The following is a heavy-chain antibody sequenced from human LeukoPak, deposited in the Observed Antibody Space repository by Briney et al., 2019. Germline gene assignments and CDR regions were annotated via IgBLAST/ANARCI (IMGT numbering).Heavy chain of an antibody. CDR1: GFTSSSYW. D-gene: IGHD2-15*01. CDR2: INSDETST. CDR3: ATSTYCRGGSCDSRTFQY. V-gene: IGHV3-74*01. J-gene: IGHJ4*02. Sequence: GGSLRLSCAASGFTSSSYWMHWVRQAPGKGLGWVSRINSDETSTSYADSVKGRFTISRDNAQKTLYLQMNSLRAEDTPVYYCATSTYCRGGSCDSRTFQYWRQGTLVTVSS.